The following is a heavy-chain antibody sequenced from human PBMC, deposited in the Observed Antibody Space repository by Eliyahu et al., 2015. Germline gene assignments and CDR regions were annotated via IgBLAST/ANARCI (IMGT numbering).Heavy chain of an antibody. CDR3: ARDEVNPSIDY. CDR1: GYTXTXYA. CDR2: INAGNGNT. D-gene: IGHD4-23*01. Sequence: QVQLVQSGAEVKKPGASVKXXCXASGYTXTXYAMXWVRQAPGQRXEWMGWINAGNGNTKYSQKFQGRVTITRDTSASTAYMELSSLRSEDTAVYYCARDEVNPSIDYWGQGTLVTVSS. V-gene: IGHV1-3*01. J-gene: IGHJ4*02.